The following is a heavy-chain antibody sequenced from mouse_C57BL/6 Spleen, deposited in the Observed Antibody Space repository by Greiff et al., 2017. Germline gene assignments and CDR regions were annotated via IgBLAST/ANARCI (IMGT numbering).Heavy chain of an antibody. CDR2: IDPSDSYT. CDR1: GYTFTSYW. J-gene: IGHJ4*01. V-gene: IGHV1-50*01. CDR3: ARGGDGYPYYYAMDY. Sequence: VQLQQPGAELVKPGASVKLSCKASGYTFTSYWMQWVKQRPGQGLEWIGEIDPSDSYTNYNQKFKGKATLTVDTSSSTAYMQLSSLTSEDSAVYYCARGGDGYPYYYAMDYWGQGTSVTVSS. D-gene: IGHD2-3*01.